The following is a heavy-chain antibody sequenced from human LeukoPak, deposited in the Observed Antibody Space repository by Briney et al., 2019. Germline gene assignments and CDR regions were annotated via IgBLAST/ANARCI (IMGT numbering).Heavy chain of an antibody. Sequence: ASVKVSCKASGYSFTVYYMHWVRQAPGQGLEWMGWINPNSGGTNYAQKFLGRVTMTRDTSVSTAYMELSRLRSDDTAVYYCATLYGDYLASDHWGQGPLLPVSS. D-gene: IGHD4-17*01. V-gene: IGHV1-2*02. CDR3: ATLYGDYLASDH. J-gene: IGHJ4*02. CDR1: GYSFTVYY. CDR2: INPNSGGT.